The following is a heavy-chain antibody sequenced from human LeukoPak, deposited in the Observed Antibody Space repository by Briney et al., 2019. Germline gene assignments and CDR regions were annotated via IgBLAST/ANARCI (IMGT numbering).Heavy chain of an antibody. CDR3: ASYGSKYYDSSGYLTDDFDY. CDR1: GFTFSSYS. V-gene: IGHV3-21*01. Sequence: PGGSLRLSCAASGFTFSSYSMNWVRQAPGKGLEWVSSISSSSSYIYYADSVKGRFTISRDNAKNSLYLQMNSLRAEETAVYYCASYGSKYYDSSGYLTDDFDYWGQGTLVTVSS. CDR2: ISSSSSYI. D-gene: IGHD3-22*01. J-gene: IGHJ4*02.